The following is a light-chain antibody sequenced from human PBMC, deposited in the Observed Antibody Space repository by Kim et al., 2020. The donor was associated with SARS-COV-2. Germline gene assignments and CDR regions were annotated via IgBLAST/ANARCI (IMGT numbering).Light chain of an antibody. CDR1: QSVNSNY. CDR3: QQYGSSLALT. J-gene: IGKJ4*01. CDR2: AAS. Sequence: PGERATRSCRASQSVNSNYLAWYQQKPGQAPRRLIYAASSRATGIPDRCSGSGSGTDFTLTISRLEPEDVALFYCQQYGSSLALTFGGGTKVDIK. V-gene: IGKV3-20*01.